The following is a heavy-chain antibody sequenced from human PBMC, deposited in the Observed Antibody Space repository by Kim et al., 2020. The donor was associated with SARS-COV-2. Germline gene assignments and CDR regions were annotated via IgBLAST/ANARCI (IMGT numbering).Heavy chain of an antibody. J-gene: IGHJ4*02. Sequence: GGSLRLSCAASGFTFSTYSMNWVRQAPGKGLEWVSSISSSSSYIYYADSVKSRFTISRDNAKNSLYLQMDSLRAEDTAVYYCARGREGDYWGQGTLVTVSS. CDR1: GFTFSTYS. CDR2: ISSSSSYI. V-gene: IGHV3-21*01. CDR3: ARGREGDY. D-gene: IGHD1-26*01.